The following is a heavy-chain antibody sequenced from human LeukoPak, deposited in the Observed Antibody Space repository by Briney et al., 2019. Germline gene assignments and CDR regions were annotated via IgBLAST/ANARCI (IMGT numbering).Heavy chain of an antibody. D-gene: IGHD3-3*01. CDR3: ARGGPYYDFWSGYYTGGFYYYYYGMDV. CDR1: GYTFTSYD. CDR2: MNPNSGNT. J-gene: IGHJ6*02. Sequence: ASVTVSCKASGYTFTSYDINWVRQAAGQGLEGMGWMNPNSGNTVYAQKFQGRVTMTRNSSISTAYMELSSLRSEDTAVYYCARGGPYYDFWSGYYTGGFYYYYYGMDVWGQGTTVTVSS. V-gene: IGHV1-8*01.